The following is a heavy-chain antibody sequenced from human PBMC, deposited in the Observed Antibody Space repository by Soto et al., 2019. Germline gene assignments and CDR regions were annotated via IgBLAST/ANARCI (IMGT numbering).Heavy chain of an antibody. CDR3: ARGLITGSQYSGGWYYFDS. V-gene: IGHV4-34*01. J-gene: IGHJ4*02. Sequence: QVQLQQSGAGLLKPSETLSLTCDVYGGAFSGYIWTWIRQTPGKELQWIGQINHSRSANYNPALKSRLTISVPPSNSQFSVALSSVTAADTAVYYCARGLITGSQYSGGWYYFDSWGQGTQGTVSS. CDR1: GGAFSGYI. D-gene: IGHD1-26*01. CDR2: INHSRSA.